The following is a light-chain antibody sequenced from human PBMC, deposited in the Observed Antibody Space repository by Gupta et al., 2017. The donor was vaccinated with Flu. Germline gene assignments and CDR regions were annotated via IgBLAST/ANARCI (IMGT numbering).Light chain of an antibody. CDR1: QNIHTW. CDR2: RAS. Sequence: SGSIGDRVTITCRASQNIHTWLAWYQQKPGKAPKLLINRASNLKSGVPSRFVGSGSGTEFTLTISSLQPDDFASYYCQQYITNPRTFGQGTKVEI. J-gene: IGKJ1*01. CDR3: QQYITNPRT. V-gene: IGKV1-5*03.